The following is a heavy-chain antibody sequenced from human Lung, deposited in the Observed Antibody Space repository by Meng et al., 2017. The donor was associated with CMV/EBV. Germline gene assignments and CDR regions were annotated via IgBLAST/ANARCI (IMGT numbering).Heavy chain of an antibody. Sequence: GESLKISCTASGFTFGDYAMSWVRQAPGKGLEWVGFIRSKAYGGTTEFAASVKGRFTISRDDSKSIAYLQMNSLKTEDTAVYFCTRNRGTSYFDFWGLGTSVXVSS. CDR2: IRSKAYGGTT. CDR1: GFTFGDYA. CDR3: TRNRGTSYFDF. J-gene: IGHJ4*02. D-gene: IGHD3-16*01. V-gene: IGHV3-49*04.